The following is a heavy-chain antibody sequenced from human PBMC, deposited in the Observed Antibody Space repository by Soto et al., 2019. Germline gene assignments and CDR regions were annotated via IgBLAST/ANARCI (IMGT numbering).Heavy chain of an antibody. J-gene: IGHJ4*02. V-gene: IGHV1-69*13. CDR1: GGTFSSYA. Sequence: GASVKVSCKASGGTFSSYAISWVRQAPGQGLEWMGGIIPIFGTANYAQKFQGRVTITADESTSTAYMELSSLRSEDTAVYYCASSTEYCSGGSCYSFDYWGQGTLVTVSS. D-gene: IGHD2-15*01. CDR2: IIPIFGTA. CDR3: ASSTEYCSGGSCYSFDY.